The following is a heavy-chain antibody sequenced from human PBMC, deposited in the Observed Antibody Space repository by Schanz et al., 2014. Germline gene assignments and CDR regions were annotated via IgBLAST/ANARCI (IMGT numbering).Heavy chain of an antibody. CDR1: GGSFSGYY. CDR3: ARGPMSIVILAGAIRGSDYYYAMDV. V-gene: IGHV4-34*01. J-gene: IGHJ6*02. D-gene: IGHD2-2*01. CDR2: VNHGGGT. Sequence: QVQLHQWGAGLLKPSETLSLTCAVSGGSFSGYYWTWIRQPPGKGLEWIGEVNHGGGTNYNPSLESRVTISVDTSKKQFSLKLSSVPAADTAAYFCARGPMSIVILAGAIRGSDYYYAMDVWSQGATVIVSS.